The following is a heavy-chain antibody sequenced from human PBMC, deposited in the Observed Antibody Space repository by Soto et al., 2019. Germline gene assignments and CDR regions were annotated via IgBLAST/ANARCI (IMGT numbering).Heavy chain of an antibody. CDR1: GFTFDDYA. CDR3: AKDPQAWSGPYYFDY. J-gene: IGHJ4*02. Sequence: GGSLRLSCAACGFTFDDYAMHWVRQAPGKGPEWVSGISWNSGNIVYADSVKGRFTISRDNAKNSLYLQMNSLRPEDTALYYCAKDPQAWSGPYYFDYWGQGTLVTVSS. D-gene: IGHD3-3*01. V-gene: IGHV3-9*01. CDR2: ISWNSGNI.